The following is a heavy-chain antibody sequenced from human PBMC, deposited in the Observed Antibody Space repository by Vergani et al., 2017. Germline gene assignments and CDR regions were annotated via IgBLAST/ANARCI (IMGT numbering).Heavy chain of an antibody. CDR3: SRSESFILQYFHWAL. V-gene: IGHV4-39*01. CDR2: IYHRGGA. D-gene: IGHD3-9*01. J-gene: IGHJ4*02. CDR1: GGSITSRSYY. Sequence: QLHLQESGPGLVKPSETLSLTCTVSGGSITSRSYYWGWIRQPPGKGLEWIGNIYHRGGAYYNPSLNGRVTISVDTSKNQFSLEVTSVTAADTAIYFCSRSESFILQYFHWALRGQGTLVTVSS.